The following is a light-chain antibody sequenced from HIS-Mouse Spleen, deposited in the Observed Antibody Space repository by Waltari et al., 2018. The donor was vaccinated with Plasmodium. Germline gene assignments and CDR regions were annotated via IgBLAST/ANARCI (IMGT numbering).Light chain of an antibody. CDR1: QSVSSN. Sequence: EIVMPQSPATLSVSPGERATLSYRASQSVSSNLAWYQQKPGQAPRLLIYGASTRATGIPARFSGSGSGTEFTLTISSLQSEDFAVYYCQQYNNWSFTFGPGTKVDIK. CDR2: GAS. CDR3: QQYNNWSFT. J-gene: IGKJ3*01. V-gene: IGKV3-15*01.